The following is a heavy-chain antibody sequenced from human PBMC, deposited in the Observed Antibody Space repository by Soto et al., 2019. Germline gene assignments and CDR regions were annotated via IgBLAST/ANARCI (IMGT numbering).Heavy chain of an antibody. Sequence: GGSLRLSCAASGFTFSNYAMSWVRQAPGKGLEWVSGISVSDGRTHSADSVKGRFTISRDNSKNTLYLQMNSLRAEDTAVYYCAKSGGSGSYGSYYYYAMDVWGQGTTVTVSS. CDR3: AKSGGSGSYGSYYYYAMDV. CDR2: ISVSDGRT. D-gene: IGHD3-10*01. V-gene: IGHV3-23*01. CDR1: GFTFSNYA. J-gene: IGHJ6*02.